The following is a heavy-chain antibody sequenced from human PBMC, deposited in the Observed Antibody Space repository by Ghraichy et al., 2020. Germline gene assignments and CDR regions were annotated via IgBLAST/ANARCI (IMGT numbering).Heavy chain of an antibody. J-gene: IGHJ4*02. D-gene: IGHD2-2*01. CDR2: ISSSGNII. CDR1: GFTFTDYY. Sequence: GGSLRLSCAASGFTFTDYYMSWIRQAPGKGLEWISYISSSGNIIYYADSVKGRFTISRDNAKNSLYLQMNSLRAEDTAVYYCARHPYQVLNFYFDYWGQGTLVTVSS. V-gene: IGHV3-11*01. CDR3: ARHPYQVLNFYFDY.